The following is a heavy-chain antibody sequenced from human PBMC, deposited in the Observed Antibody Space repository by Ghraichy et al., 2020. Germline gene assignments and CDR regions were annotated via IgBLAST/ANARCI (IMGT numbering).Heavy chain of an antibody. Sequence: SQTLSLTCIVSGGSISSVEYSWGCIRQPPGKGLEWIGSIYSSGNTYYNPSLKSRVTISVDTSSNQFSLKLSSVTAADTAVYYCARHRGDNYYSDFDYWGQGTLVTVSS. J-gene: IGHJ4*02. D-gene: IGHD2-21*02. V-gene: IGHV4-39*01. CDR1: GGSISSVEYS. CDR3: ARHRGDNYYSDFDY. CDR2: IYSSGNT.